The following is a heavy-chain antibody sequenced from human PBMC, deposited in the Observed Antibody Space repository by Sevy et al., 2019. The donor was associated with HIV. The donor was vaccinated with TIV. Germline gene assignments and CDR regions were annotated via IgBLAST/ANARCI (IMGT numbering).Heavy chain of an antibody. J-gene: IGHJ4*01. Sequence: ASVKVSCKDSGNTLTELSLHWVRQTPGKGLEWMGGFDPEYGEIIYTQKFQGRVTMTEDTSTNTAYMELRGLKSGDTAVYYCATDRAGRWLQLRRCSDNWGQGTLVTVSS. D-gene: IGHD5-12*01. V-gene: IGHV1-24*01. CDR2: FDPEYGEI. CDR3: ATDRAGRWLQLRRCSDN. CDR1: GNTLTELS.